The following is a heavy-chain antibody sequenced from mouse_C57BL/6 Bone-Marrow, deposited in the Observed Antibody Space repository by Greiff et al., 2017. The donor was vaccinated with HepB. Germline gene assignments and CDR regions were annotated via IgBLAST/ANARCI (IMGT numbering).Heavy chain of an antibody. CDR2: ISNLAYSI. V-gene: IGHV5-15*01. D-gene: IGHD1-1*01. CDR3: ARRYYGSSHWYFDV. CDR1: GFTFSDYG. Sequence: EVKLMESGGGLVQPGGSLKLSCAASGFTFSDYGMAWVRQAPRKGPEWVAFISNLAYSIYYADTVTGRFTISRENAKNTLYLEMSSLRSEDTAMYYCARRYYGSSHWYFDVWGTGTTVTVSP. J-gene: IGHJ1*03.